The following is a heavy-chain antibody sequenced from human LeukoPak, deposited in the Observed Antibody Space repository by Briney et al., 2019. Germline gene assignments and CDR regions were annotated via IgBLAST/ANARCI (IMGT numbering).Heavy chain of an antibody. CDR1: GYSFTSYW. V-gene: IGHV5-51*01. Sequence: GESLKISCKGPGYSFTSYWIGWVRQLPGKGLEWMGIIYPGDSDTRYSPSFQGQVTISADKSIRTAYLQWSSLKASDTAMYYCARRIAAADPSDYWGQGTLVTVSS. J-gene: IGHJ4*02. CDR2: IYPGDSDT. D-gene: IGHD6-13*01. CDR3: ARRIAAADPSDY.